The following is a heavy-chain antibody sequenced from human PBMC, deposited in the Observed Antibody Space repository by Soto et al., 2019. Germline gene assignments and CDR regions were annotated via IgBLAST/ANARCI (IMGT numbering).Heavy chain of an antibody. CDR3: VRFEERSPGSGLLAVY. CDR2: IHHTGDT. D-gene: IGHD3-10*01. V-gene: IGHV4-34*01. J-gene: IGHJ4*02. Sequence: QVHVQQWGAGLLKPSETLSLTCGVYGESFSAYYWNWIRQSPGKGLEWIGDIHHTGDTKYNPSLKRRLSLSVDTSNKKFSLKLTFVTGADTAGYYFVRFEERSPGSGLLAVYWGQGTLVTVSP. CDR1: GESFSAYY.